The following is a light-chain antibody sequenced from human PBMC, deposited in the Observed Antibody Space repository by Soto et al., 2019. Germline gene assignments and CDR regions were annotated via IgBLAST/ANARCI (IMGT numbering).Light chain of an antibody. J-gene: IGKJ5*01. V-gene: IGKV3-20*01. CDR2: GAS. CDR3: QLYGSSPPRYT. CDR1: QSVSSN. Sequence: EIVMTQSPATLSVSPGERATLSCRASQSVSSNLAWYQQKPGQAPRLLIYGASTRATGIPDRFSGSGSGTDFTLPISRLEPEDFAVYFCQLYGSSPPRYTFGQGTRLEIK.